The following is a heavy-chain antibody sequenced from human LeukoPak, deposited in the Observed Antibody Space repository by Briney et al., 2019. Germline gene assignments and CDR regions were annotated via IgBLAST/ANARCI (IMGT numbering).Heavy chain of an antibody. D-gene: IGHD2-2*01. CDR1: GYSISSGYY. J-gene: IGHJ6*03. CDR2: IYHSGST. V-gene: IGHV4-38-2*02. CDR3: ARGDCSSTICYSPMDV. Sequence: PSETLSLTCTVSGYSISSGYYWGWIRQPPGKGLEWIGSIYHSGSTYYNPSLKSRVTISVDTSKNQFSLKVSSVTAADTAVYYCARGDCSSTICYSPMDVWGTGTTVTVSS.